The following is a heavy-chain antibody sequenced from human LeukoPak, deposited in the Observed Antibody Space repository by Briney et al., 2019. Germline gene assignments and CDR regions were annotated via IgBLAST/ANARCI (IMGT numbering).Heavy chain of an antibody. D-gene: IGHD4-23*01. CDR2: IYPGDSDT. J-gene: IGHJ6*02. CDR1: GHSFTSYW. CDR3: ARLTQGGNSRRPYYYYGMDV. V-gene: IGHV5-51*01. Sequence: AGESLKISCKGSGHSFTSYWIGWVRQMPGKGLEWMGIIYPGDSDTRYSPSFQGQVTISADKSISTAYLQWSSLKASDTAMYHCARLTQGGNSRRPYYYYGMDVWGQGTTVTVSS.